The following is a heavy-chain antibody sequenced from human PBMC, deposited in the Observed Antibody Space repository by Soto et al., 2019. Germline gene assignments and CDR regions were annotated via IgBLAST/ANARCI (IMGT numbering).Heavy chain of an antibody. Sequence: QVQLVQSGGEVKRPGASVKVSCKTSGYTFSNYGISWVRQAPGQGLQWMGGIIPIYDSPSYAQGSHNRVTITADRSTSTAHLELNGLTSEDTAVYYCAASTFLSGVSGYFHLDFWGQGTLVTVSS. J-gene: IGHJ4*02. CDR1: GYTFSNYG. D-gene: IGHD3-3*01. CDR3: AASTFLSGVSGYFHLDF. CDR2: IIPIYDSP. V-gene: IGHV1-69*06.